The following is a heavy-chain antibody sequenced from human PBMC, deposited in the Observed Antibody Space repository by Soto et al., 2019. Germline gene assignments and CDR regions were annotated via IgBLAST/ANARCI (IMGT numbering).Heavy chain of an antibody. CDR1: GYTFTSYG. CDR3: ARGDKATVPSGMDV. V-gene: IGHV1-18*01. CDR2: ISAYNGNT. D-gene: IGHD5-18*01. Sequence: GASVKVSCKASGYTFTSYGISWVRQAPGQGLEWMGWISAYNGNTNYAQKLKGRVTMTTDTSTSTAYIELRSLRSDDTAVYYCARGDKATVPSGMDVWGQGTTVTVSS. J-gene: IGHJ6*02.